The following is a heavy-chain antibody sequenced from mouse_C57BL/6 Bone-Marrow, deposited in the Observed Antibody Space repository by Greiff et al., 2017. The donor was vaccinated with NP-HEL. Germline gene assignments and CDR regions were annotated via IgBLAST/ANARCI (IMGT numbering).Heavy chain of an antibody. V-gene: IGHV10-1*01. Sequence: EVMLVESGGGLVQPKGSLKLSCAASGFSFNTYAMNWVRQAPGKGLEWVARIRSKSNNYATYYADSLKDRFTISRDDSESMLYLQMNTLKTEDTAMYYGVRQGYDGYYLDYWGQGTTLTVSS. D-gene: IGHD2-3*01. CDR3: VRQGYDGYYLDY. CDR2: IRSKSNNYAT. CDR1: GFSFNTYA. J-gene: IGHJ2*01.